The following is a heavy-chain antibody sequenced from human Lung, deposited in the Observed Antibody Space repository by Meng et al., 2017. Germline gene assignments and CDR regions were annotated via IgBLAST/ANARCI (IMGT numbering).Heavy chain of an antibody. Sequence: QLVESGGALVQPRGSLRLAWAASGVSVGSYAMCWVRHAPGKGLEWVSALSGGGSITYYADSVKGRFTISRHNSKNTLYLQMNSLRAEDTALYYCAKYSYGLGDYLDYWGQGALVTVSS. V-gene: IGHV3-23*04. J-gene: IGHJ4*02. D-gene: IGHD3-10*01. CDR1: GVSVGSYA. CDR2: LSGGGSIT. CDR3: AKYSYGLGDYLDY.